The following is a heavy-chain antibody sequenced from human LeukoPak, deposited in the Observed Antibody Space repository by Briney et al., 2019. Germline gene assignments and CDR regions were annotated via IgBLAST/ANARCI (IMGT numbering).Heavy chain of an antibody. D-gene: IGHD3-22*01. V-gene: IGHV1-2*02. CDR3: ARSDSSGFKNDY. CDR2: INPNSGGT. CDR1: GYTFTGYY. J-gene: IGHJ4*02. Sequence: ASVKVSCMASGYTFTGYYMHWVRQAPGQGLEWMGWINPNSGGTNYAQKFQGRITMTRDTSISTAYMELSRLRSDDTAVYYCARSDSSGFKNDYWGQGTLVTVSS.